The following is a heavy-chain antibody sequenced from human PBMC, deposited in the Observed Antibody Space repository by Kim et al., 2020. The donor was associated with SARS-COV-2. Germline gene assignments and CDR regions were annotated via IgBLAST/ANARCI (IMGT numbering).Heavy chain of an antibody. V-gene: IGHV3-9*01. CDR1: GFTFEDYA. CDR2: INWNSGSI. J-gene: IGHJ4*02. Sequence: GGSLRLSCAASGFTFEDYAFHWVRQAPGRGLEWVSGINWNSGSIGYADSVKGRFTISRDNANNSLYLQMNSLRPEDTALYYCAKDLIGVDTSGYFDYWGQGTLVTVSS. D-gene: IGHD3-22*01. CDR3: AKDLIGVDTSGYFDY.